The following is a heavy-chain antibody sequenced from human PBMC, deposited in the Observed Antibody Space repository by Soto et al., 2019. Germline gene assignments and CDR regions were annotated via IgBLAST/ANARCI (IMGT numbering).Heavy chain of an antibody. D-gene: IGHD3-22*01. J-gene: IGHJ4*02. CDR3: ASHYDSSGDYYRGLDY. CDR2: IIPIFGTA. V-gene: IGHV1-69*12. CDR1: GGSFSRYA. Sequence: QVELVQSGAEVKKPGSSVKVSCKASGGSFSRYAISWMRQAPGQGLEWMGGIIPIFGTADYAQKFQGRVTITADESTSTAYMELSSLRSEDTAVYFCASHYDSSGDYYRGLDYWGQGTLVTVSS.